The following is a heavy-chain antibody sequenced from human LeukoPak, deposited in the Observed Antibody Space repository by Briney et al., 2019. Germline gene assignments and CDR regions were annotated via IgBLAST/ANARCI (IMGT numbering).Heavy chain of an antibody. J-gene: IGHJ4*02. D-gene: IGHD2-15*01. Sequence: GGSLRLSCAASGFTFDDYGMSWVRQAPGKGLEWVSGINWNGGSTGYADSVKGRFTISRDNAKNSLYLQMNSLRAEDTALYYCARGSPIYCSGGSCYYSYWGQGTLVIVSS. CDR2: INWNGGST. V-gene: IGHV3-20*04. CDR3: ARGSPIYCSGGSCYYSY. CDR1: GFTFDDYG.